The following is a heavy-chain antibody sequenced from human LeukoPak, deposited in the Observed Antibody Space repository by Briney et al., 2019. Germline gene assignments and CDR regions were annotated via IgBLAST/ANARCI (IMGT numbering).Heavy chain of an antibody. D-gene: IGHD6-13*01. CDR1: GFTFSSYE. CDR3: ASMLISSSYYYYYGMDV. J-gene: IGHJ6*02. V-gene: IGHV3-48*03. Sequence: GGSLRLSCAASGFTFSSYEMNWVRQAPGKGLEWVSYISSSGSTIYYADSVKGRFTISRDNAKNSLYLQMNSLRAEDTAVYYFASMLISSSYYYYYGMDVWGQGTTVTVSS. CDR2: ISSSGSTI.